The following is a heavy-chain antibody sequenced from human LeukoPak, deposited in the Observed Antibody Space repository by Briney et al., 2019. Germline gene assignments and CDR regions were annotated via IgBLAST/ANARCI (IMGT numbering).Heavy chain of an antibody. V-gene: IGHV3-23*01. J-gene: IGHJ4*02. CDR1: GFTFSSYA. CDR2: ISGSGGST. CDR3: AASTKHTAMVDY. Sequence: GGSLRLSCAASGFTFSSYAMSWVRQAPGKGLEWVSAISGSGGSTYYADSVKGRFTISRDNAKNSLHLQMNSLRAEDTAVYYRAASTKHTAMVDYWGQGTLVTVSS. D-gene: IGHD5-18*01.